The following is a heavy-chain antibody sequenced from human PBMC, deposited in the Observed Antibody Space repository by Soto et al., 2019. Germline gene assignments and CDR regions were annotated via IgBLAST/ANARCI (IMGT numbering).Heavy chain of an antibody. J-gene: IGHJ4*02. CDR1: GFTFSSYA. CDR2: ISGSGGST. CDR3: AKGHRRIHYTGLSDY. D-gene: IGHD3-3*01. V-gene: IGHV3-23*01. Sequence: GGSLRLSCAASGFTFSSYAMSWVRQAPGKGLEWVSAISGSGGSTYYADSVKGRFTISRDNSKNTLYLQMNGLRAEDTAVYYCAKGHRRIHYTGLSDYWGQGTLVTVSS.